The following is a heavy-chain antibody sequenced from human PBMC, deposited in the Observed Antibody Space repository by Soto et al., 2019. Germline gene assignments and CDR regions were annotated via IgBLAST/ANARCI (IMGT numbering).Heavy chain of an antibody. CDR2: IIPIFGTA. CDR1: GGTFSSYA. Sequence: SVKVSCKASGGTFSSYAISWVRQSPGQGLEWMGGIIPIFGTANYAQKFQGRVTITADESTSTAYMELSSLRSEDTAVYYCARGGGYSYGYYYYGMDVWGQGTTVTVSS. J-gene: IGHJ6*02. V-gene: IGHV1-69*13. CDR3: ARGGGYSYGYYYYGMDV. D-gene: IGHD5-18*01.